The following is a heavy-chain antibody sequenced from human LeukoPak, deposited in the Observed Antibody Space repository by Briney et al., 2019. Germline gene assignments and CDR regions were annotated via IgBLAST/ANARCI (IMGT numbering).Heavy chain of an antibody. CDR3: AREGEGYSYGYDY. J-gene: IGHJ4*02. CDR2: IKQDGSEK. Sequence: GGSLRLSCAASGFTFSSYWMSWVRQAPGKGLEWVANIKQDGSEKYYVDSVKGRFTISRDNAKNSLYLQMNSLRAEDTAVYYCAREGEGYSYGYDYWGQGTLVTVSS. CDR1: GFTFSSYW. V-gene: IGHV3-7*01. D-gene: IGHD5-18*01.